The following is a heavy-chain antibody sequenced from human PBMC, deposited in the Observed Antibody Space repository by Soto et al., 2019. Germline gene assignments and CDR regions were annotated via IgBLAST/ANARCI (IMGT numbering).Heavy chain of an antibody. J-gene: IGHJ4*02. CDR2: ISAYNANA. CDR3: ARENSYFDY. CDR1: GYTFRNFG. Sequence: QIPLLQSGAEVKKPGASVKVTCKASGYTFRNFGISWVRQAPGQGLEWMGWISAYNANANYAQKCQGRLTMTADTSTSTAYMELRSLRSDDTAVYYCARENSYFDYWGQGTLVTVSS. V-gene: IGHV1-18*01.